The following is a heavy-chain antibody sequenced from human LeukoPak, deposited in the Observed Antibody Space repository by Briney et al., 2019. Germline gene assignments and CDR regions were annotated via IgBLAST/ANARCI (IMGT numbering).Heavy chain of an antibody. Sequence: SETLSLTCTVSGGSISSYYWSWIRRPPGKGLEWIGYIYYSGSTNYNPSLKSRVTISVDTAKDQFSLKLSSVTAADTAVYYCARVPRITIFGVVRGGPFDPWGQGTLVTVSS. CDR2: IYYSGST. J-gene: IGHJ5*02. V-gene: IGHV4-59*01. CDR3: ARVPRITIFGVVRGGPFDP. CDR1: GGSISSYY. D-gene: IGHD3-3*01.